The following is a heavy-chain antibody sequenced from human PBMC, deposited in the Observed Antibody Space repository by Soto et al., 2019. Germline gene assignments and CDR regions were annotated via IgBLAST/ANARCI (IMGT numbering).Heavy chain of an antibody. D-gene: IGHD1-1*01. Sequence: SGPTLVNPTETLTMTCTVSGFSLSNARMGVSWIRQPPGKALEWLAHIFSNDEKSYSTSLKSRLTISKDTSKGQVVLTMTNMDPVDTATYYCARTLLSTGRRRVHAFDIWGQGTMVTVSS. V-gene: IGHV2-26*01. CDR2: IFSNDEK. J-gene: IGHJ3*02. CDR3: ARTLLSTGRRRVHAFDI. CDR1: GFSLSNARMG.